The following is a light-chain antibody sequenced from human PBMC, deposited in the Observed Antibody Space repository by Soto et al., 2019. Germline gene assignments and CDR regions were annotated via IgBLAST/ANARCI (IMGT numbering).Light chain of an antibody. V-gene: IGLV2-8*01. J-gene: IGLJ3*02. Sequence: QSALTQPPSASGSPGQSLTISCTGTSSDVGAHNYVSWYQQNPGKAPKLMLYDVNKRPSGVPDRFSGSKSGNTASLTVSGLQAEDEVDYYCSSYAGGNNWVFGGGTKLTVL. CDR3: SSYAGGNNWV. CDR1: SSDVGAHNY. CDR2: DVN.